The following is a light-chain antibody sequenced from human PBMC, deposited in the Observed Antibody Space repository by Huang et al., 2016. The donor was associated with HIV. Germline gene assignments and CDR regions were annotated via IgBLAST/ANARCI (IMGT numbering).Light chain of an antibody. V-gene: IGKV1-5*01. CDR1: QSISSW. Sequence: DIQMTQSPSTLSASVGDRVTITCRASQSISSWLAWYQQKAGNPPKLLIYDASSLESGVPSRFSGNGSGTEFTLTVSSLQPDNFATYYCQQYNSYPYTFGQGTRLEIK. J-gene: IGKJ2*01. CDR3: QQYNSYPYT. CDR2: DAS.